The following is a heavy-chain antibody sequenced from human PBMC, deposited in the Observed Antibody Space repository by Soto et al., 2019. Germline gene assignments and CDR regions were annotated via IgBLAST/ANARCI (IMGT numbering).Heavy chain of an antibody. J-gene: IGHJ2*01. CDR2: IHNSGTT. CDR3: ARDPIVRGVVGWYFVL. Sequence: QVQLQESGPGLVKPSQTLSLTCAVSGGSISRSVYYCNWIRQHPGKGLEWIGYIHNSGTTYYNPSLQRRLTFSEDTSKNQFSLKLSSVTTADTAVYYCARDPIVRGVVGWYFVLWGRGTLVTVSS. CDR1: GGSISRSVYY. D-gene: IGHD3-10*01. V-gene: IGHV4-31*11.